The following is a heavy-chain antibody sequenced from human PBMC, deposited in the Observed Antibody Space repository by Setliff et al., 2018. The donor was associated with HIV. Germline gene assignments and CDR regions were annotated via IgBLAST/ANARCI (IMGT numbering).Heavy chain of an antibody. CDR3: ARDPAFRRYYDILTGYSPSWFDP. CDR1: GYTFTSYG. J-gene: IGHJ5*02. CDR2: ISAYNGNT. V-gene: IGHV1-18*01. D-gene: IGHD3-9*01. Sequence: ASVKVSCKASGYTFTSYGISWVRQAPGQGLEWMGWISAYNGNTNYAQKFQGRVTSTTDTSTTTSYLELRSLTSGDTAIYYCARDPAFRRYYDILTGYSPSWFDPWGQGTLVTVSS.